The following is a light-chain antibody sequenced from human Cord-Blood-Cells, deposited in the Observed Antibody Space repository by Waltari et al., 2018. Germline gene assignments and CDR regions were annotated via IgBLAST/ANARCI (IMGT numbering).Light chain of an antibody. CDR2: AAS. CDR3: QQSYSTPYT. V-gene: IGKV1-39*01. J-gene: IGKJ2*01. CDR1: QSISSY. Sequence: DIQMTQSPSSLSASVGDRVTITCRASQSISSYLNWYQQKPGKAPKLRIYAASSLQSGVPSRFSGSGSGTDFTLTISRLQPEDFATYYCQQSYSTPYTVGQGTKLEIK.